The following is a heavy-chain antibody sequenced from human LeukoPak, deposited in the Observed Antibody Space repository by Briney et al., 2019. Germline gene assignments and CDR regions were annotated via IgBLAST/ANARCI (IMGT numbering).Heavy chain of an antibody. CDR3: AKERYYDSSAYYSTY. Sequence: GGSLRLSCAASGFTFSIYNMNWVHQAPGKGLEWVSSISSSSGYIYYADSVKGRFTISRDNAKNSLYLQMNSLRAEDTAVYYCAKERYYDSSAYYSTYWGRGTLVTVSS. V-gene: IGHV3-21*01. D-gene: IGHD3-22*01. J-gene: IGHJ4*02. CDR1: GFTFSIYN. CDR2: ISSSSGYI.